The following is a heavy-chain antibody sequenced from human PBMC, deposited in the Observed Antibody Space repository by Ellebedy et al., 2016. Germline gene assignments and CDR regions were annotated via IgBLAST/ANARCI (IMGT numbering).Heavy chain of an antibody. J-gene: IGHJ4*02. CDR1: GFTFSSHW. CDR3: ATGAVSAYEF. V-gene: IGHV3-74*01. Sequence: GESLKISXAVSGFTFSSHWMHWVRQAPGKGLVWVSRISTDGSSTNYADSVKGRFTISRDTAKNTLYLQMNSLRAEDTAVYYCATGAVSAYEFWGQGTLVTVSS. CDR2: ISTDGSST. D-gene: IGHD3-16*01.